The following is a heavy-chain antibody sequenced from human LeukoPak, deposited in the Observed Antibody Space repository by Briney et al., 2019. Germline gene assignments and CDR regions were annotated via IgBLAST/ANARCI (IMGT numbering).Heavy chain of an antibody. CDR2: ISTSSSNI. CDR3: AEYASSGPREAFDF. V-gene: IGHV3-21*06. D-gene: IGHD3-22*01. Sequence: GGSLRLSCAASGFTFSSYSMNWVRQAPGKGLEWVSFISTSSSNIHYADSLKGRFTISRDNAKNSLYLQMYSLTAEDTAVYYCAEYASSGPREAFDFWGQGKMVNVSS. CDR1: GFTFSSYS. J-gene: IGHJ3*01.